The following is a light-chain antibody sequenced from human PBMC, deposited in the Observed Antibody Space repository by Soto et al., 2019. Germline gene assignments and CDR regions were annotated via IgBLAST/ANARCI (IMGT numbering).Light chain of an antibody. CDR1: QSVSSSY. CDR2: GVS. CDR3: QQYSSSLPMFT. J-gene: IGKJ2*01. V-gene: IGKV3-20*01. Sequence: EIVLTQSPGTLSLSPGERATLSCRASQSVSSSYLAWYQQKPGQAPRLLIYGVSSRATGIPDRFSGSGSGTDFTLTISRLEPEDFAVYYCQQYSSSLPMFTFGQGTKLEIK.